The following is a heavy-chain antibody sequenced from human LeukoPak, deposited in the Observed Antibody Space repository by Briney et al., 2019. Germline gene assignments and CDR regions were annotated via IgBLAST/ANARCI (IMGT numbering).Heavy chain of an antibody. CDR3: ARARLGIVVVPAALSFDP. J-gene: IGHJ5*02. V-gene: IGHV4-30-4*08. CDR2: IYYSGST. D-gene: IGHD2-2*03. CDR1: GGSISSGDYY. Sequence: SETLSLTCTVSGGSISSGDYYWSWIRQPPGKGLEWLGYIYYSGSTYYNPSLKSRVTISVDTSKNQFSLKLSSVTAADTAVYYCARARLGIVVVPAALSFDPWGQGTLVTVSS.